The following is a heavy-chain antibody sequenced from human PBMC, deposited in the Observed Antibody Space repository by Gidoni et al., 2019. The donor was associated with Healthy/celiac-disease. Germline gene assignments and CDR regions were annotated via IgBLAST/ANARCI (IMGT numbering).Heavy chain of an antibody. V-gene: IGHV4-31*03. CDR3: ARDPATYYYDSSVYYYGMDV. J-gene: IGHJ6*02. CDR2: IYYSGST. CDR1: VGSISSGGYS. Sequence: QVQLQESGPGLVKPSQTLSLTCTVSVGSISSGGYSWSWIRQHPGKGLEWIGYIYYSGSTYYNPSLKSRVTISVDTSKNQFSLKLSSVTAADTAVYYCARDPATYYYDSSVYYYGMDVWGQGTTVTVSS. D-gene: IGHD3-22*01.